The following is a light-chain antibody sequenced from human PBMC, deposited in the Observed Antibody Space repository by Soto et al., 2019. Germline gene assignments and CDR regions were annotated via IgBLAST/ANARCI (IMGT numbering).Light chain of an antibody. V-gene: IGLV2-23*02. CDR2: EVN. CDR1: SNDVGGYNL. J-gene: IGLJ3*02. Sequence: QSALTQPASVSGSPGQSITISCTGTSNDVGGYNLVSWFQQHPGKAPKLMISEVNKRPSGVSYRFSGSKSANTASLTISGLQAEDEADYYCCSHVGGSSPQWVFGGGTQLTVL. CDR3: CSHVGGSSPQWV.